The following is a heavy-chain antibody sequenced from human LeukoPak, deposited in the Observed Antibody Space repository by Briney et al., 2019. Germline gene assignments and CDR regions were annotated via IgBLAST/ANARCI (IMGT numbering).Heavy chain of an antibody. V-gene: IGHV3-21*01. CDR2: ISSSSSYI. J-gene: IGHJ3*02. CDR3: ARAWIPDAFDI. Sequence: GGSLRLSCAASGFTFSSYSMHWVRQAPGKGLEWVSSISSSSSYIYYADSVKGRFTISRDNAKNSLYLQMNSLRAEDTAVYYCARAWIPDAFDIWGQGAMVTVSS. D-gene: IGHD5-18*01. CDR1: GFTFSSYS.